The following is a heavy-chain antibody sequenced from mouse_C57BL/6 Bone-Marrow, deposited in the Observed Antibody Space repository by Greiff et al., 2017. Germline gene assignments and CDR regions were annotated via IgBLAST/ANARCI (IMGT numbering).Heavy chain of an antibody. CDR3: TTGDGYSYFDY. Sequence: QQSGAELVRPGASVKLSCTASGFNIKDDHMHWVKQRPEQGLEWIGWIDPENGDTEYASKFQGKATITADTSSNTAYLQLSSLTSEDTAVYYCTTGDGYSYFDYWGQGTTLTVSS. D-gene: IGHD2-3*01. J-gene: IGHJ2*01. V-gene: IGHV14-4*01. CDR1: GFNIKDDH. CDR2: IDPENGDT.